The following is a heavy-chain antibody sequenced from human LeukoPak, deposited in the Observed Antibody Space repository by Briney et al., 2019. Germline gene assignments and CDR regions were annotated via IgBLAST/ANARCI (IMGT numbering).Heavy chain of an antibody. Sequence: ASVKVSCKASGYTFTSYDINWVRQATGQGLEWMGWMNPNSGNTGYAQKFQGRVTMTEDTSTDTAYMELSSLRSEDTAVYYCATSLSYYYDTSGYNYWGQGTLVTVSS. CDR1: GYTFTSYD. D-gene: IGHD3-22*01. CDR3: ATSLSYYYDTSGYNY. V-gene: IGHV1-8*02. CDR2: MNPNSGNT. J-gene: IGHJ4*02.